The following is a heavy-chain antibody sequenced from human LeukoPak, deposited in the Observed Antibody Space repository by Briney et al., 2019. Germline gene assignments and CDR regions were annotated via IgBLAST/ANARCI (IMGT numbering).Heavy chain of an antibody. V-gene: IGHV3-23*01. J-gene: IGHJ4*02. Sequence: GGSLRLSCAASGFTFSSYAMTWVRQAPGKGLQWVSAVSGSGAHTYYADSVKGRFTISRDNSRDTLYLQMNSLRAEDTAIYYCAKDRHCSSISCYRGYFDYWGQGTLVTVSS. CDR1: GFTFSSYA. CDR2: VSGSGAHT. CDR3: AKDRHCSSISCYRGYFDY. D-gene: IGHD2-2*01.